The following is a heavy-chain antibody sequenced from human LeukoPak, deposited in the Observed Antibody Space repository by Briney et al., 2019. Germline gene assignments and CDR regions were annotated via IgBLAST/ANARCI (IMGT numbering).Heavy chain of an antibody. D-gene: IGHD3-10*01. CDR2: ISRSGKTI. CDR1: GFTFSGCE. Sequence: GGSLRLSCAIPGFTFSGCELTWVRQAPGKGLEWISYISRSGKTIYYADSVKGRFTTSRDNAKNSLYLQMNSLRVEDTAVYYCARVATMVRVPLDALDIWGQGTMVSVSS. CDR3: ARVATMVRVPLDALDI. V-gene: IGHV3-48*03. J-gene: IGHJ3*02.